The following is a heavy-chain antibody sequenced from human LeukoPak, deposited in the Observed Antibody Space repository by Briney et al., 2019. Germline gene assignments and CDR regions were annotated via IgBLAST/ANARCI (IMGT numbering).Heavy chain of an antibody. CDR1: GYSFTSYW. D-gene: IGHD2-15*01. CDR2: IYPGDFDT. V-gene: IGHV5-51*01. CDR3: ARQGLDCSGGSCLNY. Sequence: GESLKISCKGSGYSFTSYWIGWVRQMPGKGLEWMGIIYPGDFDTRYSPSFQGQVTISADKSISTAYLQWSSLKASDTAMYYCARQGLDCSGGSCLNYWGQGTLVTVSS. J-gene: IGHJ4*02.